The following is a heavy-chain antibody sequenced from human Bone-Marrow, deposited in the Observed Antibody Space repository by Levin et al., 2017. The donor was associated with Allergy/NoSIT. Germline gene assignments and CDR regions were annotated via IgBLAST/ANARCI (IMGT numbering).Heavy chain of an antibody. Sequence: GESLKISCKASGYTFTSYYMHWVRQAPGQGLEWMGIINPSGGSTSYAQKFQGRVTMTRDTSTSTVYMELSSLRSEDTAVYYCARVGSAAGISGNWFDPWGQGTLVTVSS. D-gene: IGHD6-13*01. CDR2: INPSGGST. CDR3: ARVGSAAGISGNWFDP. J-gene: IGHJ5*02. CDR1: GYTFTSYY. V-gene: IGHV1-46*01.